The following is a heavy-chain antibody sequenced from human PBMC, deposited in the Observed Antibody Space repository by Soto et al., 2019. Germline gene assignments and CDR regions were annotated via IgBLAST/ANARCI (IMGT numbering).Heavy chain of an antibody. CDR1: GGSIHSGGYY. D-gene: IGHD1-20*01. CDR2: IYYTGST. Sequence: SXXLSLTCTVSGGSIHSGGYYWSWIRQHPGKGLEWIGSIYYTGSTNYNPSLKSRVTVSLDTSKNQFSLNLISVTAADTAVYYCARGITSRASWFDPWGQGTLVTVSS. J-gene: IGHJ5*02. CDR3: ARGITSRASWFDP. V-gene: IGHV4-31*03.